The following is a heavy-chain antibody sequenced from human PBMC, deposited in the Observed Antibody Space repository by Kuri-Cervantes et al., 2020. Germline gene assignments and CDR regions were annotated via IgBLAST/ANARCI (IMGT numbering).Heavy chain of an antibody. CDR3: ASGIGEDPPFTVTTRSAWFDP. Sequence: ASVKVSCKASGYTFTSYGISWVRQAPGQGLEWMGWISAYNGDTNYAQKLQGRVTMTTDTSTSTAYMELRSLRSDDTAVYYCASGIGEDPPFTVTTRSAWFDPWGQGTLVTVSS. J-gene: IGHJ5*02. CDR2: ISAYNGDT. CDR1: GYTFTSYG. D-gene: IGHD4-17*01. V-gene: IGHV1-18*01.